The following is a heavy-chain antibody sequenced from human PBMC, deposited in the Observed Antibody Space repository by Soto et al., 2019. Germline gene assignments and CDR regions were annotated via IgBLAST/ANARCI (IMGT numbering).Heavy chain of an antibody. Sequence: SETLSLTCAVSGGSISSGGYSWSWIRQPPGKGLEWIGYIYHSGSTYYNPSLKSRVTISVDRSKNQFSLKLSSVTAADTAVYYCASLSVTMVRGAAYNWFDPWGQGTLVTVSS. D-gene: IGHD3-10*01. CDR3: ASLSVTMVRGAAYNWFDP. CDR1: GGSISSGGYS. J-gene: IGHJ5*02. CDR2: IYHSGST. V-gene: IGHV4-30-2*01.